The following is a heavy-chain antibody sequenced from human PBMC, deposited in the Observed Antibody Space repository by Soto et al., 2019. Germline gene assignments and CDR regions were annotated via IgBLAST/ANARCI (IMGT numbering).Heavy chain of an antibody. CDR1: AYTFTSYG. J-gene: IGHJ3*02. Sequence: ASVKVSCKASAYTFTSYGISWVRQAPGQGLEWKGWISAYNGNKNYVQNLQGRVTMTTDTSTSTAYMELRSLRSDDTAVYYCARAAYDILTGYYNGGAFDIWGQGTMVTVS. D-gene: IGHD3-9*01. CDR3: ARAAYDILTGYYNGGAFDI. CDR2: ISAYNGNK. V-gene: IGHV1-18*01.